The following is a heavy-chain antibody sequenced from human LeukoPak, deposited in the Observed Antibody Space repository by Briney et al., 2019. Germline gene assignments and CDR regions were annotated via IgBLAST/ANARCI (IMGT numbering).Heavy chain of an antibody. J-gene: IGHJ4*02. D-gene: IGHD3-10*01. CDR1: GLTVNNNY. V-gene: IGHV3-48*02. Sequence: PGGSLRLSCAASGLTVNNNYMIWVRQAPGKGLEWASYISTGSSTIYYADSVKGRFTISRDNAKNSLYLQMNSLRDEDTAVYYCARDVERTGGTFYFGSGSPRGWGQGTLVTVSS. CDR2: ISTGSSTI. CDR3: ARDVERTGGTFYFGSGSPRG.